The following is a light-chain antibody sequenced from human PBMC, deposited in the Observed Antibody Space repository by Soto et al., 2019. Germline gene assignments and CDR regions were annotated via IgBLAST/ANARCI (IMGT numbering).Light chain of an antibody. Sequence: IVMTQSPYTLSLSAGERAALSCSASQRITTVAWYQQKPGQAPRLLIYGLSIRAPGVPARFSVSGSGTEFTLTISSLQSEDFAVYFCQQYYDWPTFGQGAKVDIK. V-gene: IGKV3-15*01. J-gene: IGKJ1*01. CDR3: QQYYDWPT. CDR1: QRITT. CDR2: GLS.